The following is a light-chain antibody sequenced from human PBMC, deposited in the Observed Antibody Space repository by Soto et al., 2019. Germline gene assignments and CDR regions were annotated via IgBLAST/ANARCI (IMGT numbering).Light chain of an antibody. Sequence: IVLTQSPATLSVSLGERATLSCRASHNVDINLAWYQQRPGQAPRLLVYGASTRATDIPARFSGSGSGTEFTLTISSLQSEDLAIYYCQQYFNWWTFGQGTKV. CDR1: HNVDIN. CDR3: QQYFNWWT. J-gene: IGKJ1*01. V-gene: IGKV3-15*01. CDR2: GAS.